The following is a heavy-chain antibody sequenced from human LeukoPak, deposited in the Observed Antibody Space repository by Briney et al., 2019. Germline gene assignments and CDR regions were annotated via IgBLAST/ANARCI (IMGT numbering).Heavy chain of an antibody. Sequence: ASVKVSCKTSGYSFTNYGISWVRQVPGQGLEWMGWMSADNGDTNYARKFQDRVTMTTDTSTSTAYMELRRLRSDDTAVYYCARDPVDWSGNYQPSPYFDYWGQGTLVIVSS. J-gene: IGHJ4*02. D-gene: IGHD1-26*01. CDR3: ARDPVDWSGNYQPSPYFDY. CDR2: MSADNGDT. V-gene: IGHV1-18*01. CDR1: GYSFTNYG.